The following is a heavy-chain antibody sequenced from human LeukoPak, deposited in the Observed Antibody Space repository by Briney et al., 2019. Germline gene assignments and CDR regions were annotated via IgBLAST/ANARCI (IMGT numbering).Heavy chain of an antibody. Sequence: TSETLSLTCAVYGGSFSGYYWSWICQPPGKGLEWIGEINHSGSTNYNPSLKSRVTISVDTSKNQFSLKLSSVTAADTAVYYCARVRCRPVAAAGTFYYYYGMDVWGQGTTVTVSS. D-gene: IGHD6-13*01. CDR2: INHSGST. CDR1: GGSFSGYY. J-gene: IGHJ6*02. V-gene: IGHV4-34*01. CDR3: ARVRCRPVAAAGTFYYYYGMDV.